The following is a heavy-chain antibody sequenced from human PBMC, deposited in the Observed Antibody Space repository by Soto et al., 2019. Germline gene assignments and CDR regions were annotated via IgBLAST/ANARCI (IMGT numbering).Heavy chain of an antibody. D-gene: IGHD3-3*01. J-gene: IGHJ4*02. CDR2: INPNSGGT. CDR3: ATLGRRITIFGVAPDY. V-gene: IGHV1-2*02. Sequence: RASVKVSCKASGYTFTGYYMHWVRQAPRQGLEWMGWINPNSGGTNYAQKFQGRVTMTRDTSISTAYMELSRLRSDDTAVYYCATLGRRITIFGVAPDYWGQGTLVTVSS. CDR1: GYTFTGYY.